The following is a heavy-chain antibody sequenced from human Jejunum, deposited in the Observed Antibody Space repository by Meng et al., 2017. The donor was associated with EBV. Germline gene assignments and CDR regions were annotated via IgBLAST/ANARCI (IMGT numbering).Heavy chain of an antibody. J-gene: IGHJ4*02. CDR1: GFTFSDYY. D-gene: IGHD5-18*01. CDR3: ARGQGYINGFFAY. Sequence: QVQLVESGGGLVKPGGSLRPSCAASGFTFSDYYMSWIRQAPGKGLEWVSYISSSGNIIYYADSVKGRFTISRDNAKNSLSLQMSSLRAEDTAMYYCARGQGYINGFFAYWGQGTLVNVSS. CDR2: ISSSGNII. V-gene: IGHV3-11*01.